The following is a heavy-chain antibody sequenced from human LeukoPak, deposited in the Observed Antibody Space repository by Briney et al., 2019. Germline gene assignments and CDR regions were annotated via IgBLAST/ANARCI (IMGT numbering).Heavy chain of an antibody. Sequence: SETLSLTCTVSGGSISSYYWSWIRQPPGKGLEWIGYIYYSGSTNYNPSLKSRVTISVDTSKNQFSLKLSSVTAADTAVYYCARASHSVGHQVRFLEWLSGDYGMDVWGQGTTVTVSS. J-gene: IGHJ6*02. CDR3: ARASHSVGHQVRFLEWLSGDYGMDV. D-gene: IGHD3-3*01. CDR2: IYYSGST. V-gene: IGHV4-59*01. CDR1: GGSISSYY.